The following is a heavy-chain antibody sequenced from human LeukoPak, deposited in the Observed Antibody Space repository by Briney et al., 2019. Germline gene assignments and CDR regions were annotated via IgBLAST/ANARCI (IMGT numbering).Heavy chain of an antibody. D-gene: IGHD4-11*01. CDR1: GFTFSSYA. J-gene: IGHJ6*03. Sequence: GRSLRLSCAASGFTFSSYAMHWVRQAPGKGLEWVAVISYDGSNKYYADSVKGRFTISRDNSKNTLYLQMNSLRAEDTAVYYCARRQESNYYYYYYYMDVWGKGTTVTVSS. CDR3: ARRQESNYYYYYYYMDV. CDR2: ISYDGSNK. V-gene: IGHV3-30-3*01.